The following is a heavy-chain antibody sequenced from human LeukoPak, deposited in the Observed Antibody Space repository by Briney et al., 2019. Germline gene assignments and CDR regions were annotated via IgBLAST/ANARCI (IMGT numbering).Heavy chain of an antibody. CDR2: ISSSSSYI. Sequence: PGGSLRLSCAASGFTFSSYSMNWVRQAPGKGLEWVSSISSSSSYIYYADSVKGRSTISRDNAKNSLYLQMNSLRAEDTAVYYCARDAGGYGDYAANYWGQGTLVTVSS. CDR3: ARDAGGYGDYAANY. CDR1: GFTFSSYS. J-gene: IGHJ4*02. D-gene: IGHD4-17*01. V-gene: IGHV3-21*01.